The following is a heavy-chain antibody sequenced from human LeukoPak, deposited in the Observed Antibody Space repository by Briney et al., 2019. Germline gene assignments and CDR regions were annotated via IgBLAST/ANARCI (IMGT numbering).Heavy chain of an antibody. J-gene: IGHJ6*02. D-gene: IGHD6-13*01. CDR1: GGSISSYY. Sequence: SETLSLTCTVSGGSISSYYWSWIRQPAGKGLGWIGRIYTSGSTNYNPSLKSRVTMSVDTSKNQFYLKLSSVTAADTAVYYCAREIAGIYYYYYGMDVWGQGTTVTVSS. CDR3: AREIAGIYYYYYGMDV. CDR2: IYTSGST. V-gene: IGHV4-4*07.